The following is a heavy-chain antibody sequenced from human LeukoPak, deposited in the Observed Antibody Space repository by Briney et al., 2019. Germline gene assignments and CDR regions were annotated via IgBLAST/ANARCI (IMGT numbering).Heavy chain of an antibody. Sequence: ASVKVSCKASGYTFTSYDINWVRQATGQGLEWMGWMNPNSGNTGYAQKFQGRVTMTRNTSISTAYMELSSLRSEDTAVYYCARVDSSGYYWYYYYGTDVWGQGTTVTVSS. CDR2: MNPNSGNT. CDR1: GYTFTSYD. J-gene: IGHJ6*02. D-gene: IGHD3-22*01. CDR3: ARVDSSGYYWYYYYGTDV. V-gene: IGHV1-8*01.